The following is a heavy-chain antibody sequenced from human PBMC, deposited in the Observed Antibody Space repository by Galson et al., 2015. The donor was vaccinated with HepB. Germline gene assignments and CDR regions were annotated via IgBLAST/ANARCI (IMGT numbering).Heavy chain of an antibody. CDR2: ISTSSETI. CDR3: ARCPFRNYFGSGTYFDY. D-gene: IGHD3-10*01. CDR1: GFTFNTYS. J-gene: IGHJ4*02. Sequence: SLILSCAVSGFTFNTYSMNWVRQAPGKGLEWIPYISTSSETIYYADSVKGRFIISRDNAKNSLYLQMNGLRADDTAIYYCARCPFRNYFGSGTYFDYWGQGSPVTVSS. V-gene: IGHV3-48*01.